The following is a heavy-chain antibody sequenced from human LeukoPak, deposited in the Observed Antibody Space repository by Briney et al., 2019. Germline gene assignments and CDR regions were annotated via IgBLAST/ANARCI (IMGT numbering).Heavy chain of an antibody. V-gene: IGHV4-59*01. D-gene: IGHD3-16*02. CDR1: GGSISSYY. Sequence: PSETLTLTCTVSGGSISSYYWSWIQQPPGKGLEWIGYIHYSGSTNYNPSLKSRVTISVDTSKNQFSLKLSSVTAADTAVYFCGSRPSGYHYHGMDVWGQGTTVTVSS. CDR3: GSRPSGYHYHGMDV. J-gene: IGHJ6*02. CDR2: IHYSGST.